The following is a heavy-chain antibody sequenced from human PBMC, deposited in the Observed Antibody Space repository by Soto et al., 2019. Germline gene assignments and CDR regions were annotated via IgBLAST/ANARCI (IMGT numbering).Heavy chain of an antibody. CDR1: GGTFSSYT. CDR3: ARKGGSGSYEVDFWFDP. D-gene: IGHD3-10*01. V-gene: IGHV1-69*02. CDR2: IIPILGIA. Sequence: GASVKVSCKASGGTFSSYTISWVRQAPGQGLEWMGRIIPILGIANYAQKLQGRVTITADKSTSTAYMELSSLRSEDTAVYFCARKGGSGSYEVDFWFDPRGQGTLVTVSS. J-gene: IGHJ5*02.